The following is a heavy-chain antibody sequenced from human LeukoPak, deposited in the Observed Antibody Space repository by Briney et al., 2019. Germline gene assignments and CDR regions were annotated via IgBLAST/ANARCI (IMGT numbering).Heavy chain of an antibody. J-gene: IGHJ2*01. D-gene: IGHD6-13*01. Sequence: PGGSLRLSCAASGFTFSSYAMSWVRQAPGKGLEWVSAISGSGGSTYYADSVKGRFTISRDNSKNTLYLRMNSLRAEDTAVYYCARGKRAAAGTPRPFDLWGRGTLVTVSS. CDR3: ARGKRAAAGTPRPFDL. V-gene: IGHV3-23*01. CDR2: ISGSGGST. CDR1: GFTFSSYA.